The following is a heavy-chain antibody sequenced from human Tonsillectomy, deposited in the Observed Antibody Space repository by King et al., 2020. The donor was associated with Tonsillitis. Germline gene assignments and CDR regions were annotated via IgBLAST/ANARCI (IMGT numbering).Heavy chain of an antibody. D-gene: IGHD2-21*01. CDR3: ARAGDSAFLGDYYYYVMDV. V-gene: IGHV3-30*04. CDR2: VSYDGNTK. J-gene: IGHJ6*01. Sequence: WVRQAPGKGLEWVAVVSYDGNTKYYADSVKCRFNISRDNSKNTLYLRMNSLRPEDTAVYYCARAGDSAFLGDYYYYVMDVWGQGNTVSVSS.